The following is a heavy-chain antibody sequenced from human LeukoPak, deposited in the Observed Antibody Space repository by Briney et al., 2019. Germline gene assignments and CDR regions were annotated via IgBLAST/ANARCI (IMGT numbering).Heavy chain of an antibody. CDR1: GFTFSSYS. V-gene: IGHV3-21*01. CDR2: ISDSSTYI. CDR3: VRVVYCSGGSCSYYFDY. J-gene: IGHJ4*02. Sequence: LGGSLRLSCAASGFTFSSYSMNWVRQAPGKGLEWVSSISDSSTYIFNADPVQGRFTISRDDAKNSLYLQMNSLRVEDTAVYYCVRVVYCSGGSCSYYFDYWGQGTLVTVSS. D-gene: IGHD2-15*01.